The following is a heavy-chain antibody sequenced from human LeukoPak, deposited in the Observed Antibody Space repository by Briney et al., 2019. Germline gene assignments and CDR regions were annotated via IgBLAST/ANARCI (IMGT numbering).Heavy chain of an antibody. CDR3: AAPPSGDTSGYPIFGS. CDR1: GLTLSDYY. V-gene: IGHV3-11*01. CDR2: ISSSGYAI. D-gene: IGHD3-22*01. J-gene: IGHJ4*02. Sequence: GGSLRLSCAASGLTLSDYYMSWIRQAPGKGLEWVSYISSSGYAIYYADSVKGRFTISRDNAKNSLYLQMNSLRAEDTAVYYCAAPPSGDTSGYPIFGSWGQGTLVTVSS.